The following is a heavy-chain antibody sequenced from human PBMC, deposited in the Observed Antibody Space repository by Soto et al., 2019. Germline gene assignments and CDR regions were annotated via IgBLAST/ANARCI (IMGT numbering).Heavy chain of an antibody. Sequence: SVKVSCKASGFTFTSSAVQGVRQARGQRLEWIGWIVVGSGNTNYAQKFQERVTITRDMSTSTAYMELSSLRSEDTAVYYCAAGPVLLWFGEPVWARYFDYWGQGTLVTVSS. CDR1: GFTFTSSA. J-gene: IGHJ4*02. V-gene: IGHV1-58*01. CDR2: IVVGSGNT. CDR3: AAGPVLLWFGEPVWARYFDY. D-gene: IGHD3-10*01.